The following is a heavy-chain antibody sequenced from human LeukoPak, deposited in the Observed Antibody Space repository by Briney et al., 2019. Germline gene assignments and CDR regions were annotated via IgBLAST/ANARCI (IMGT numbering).Heavy chain of an antibody. J-gene: IGHJ3*02. D-gene: IGHD3-10*01. CDR3: ARSLGSETYHEVFRDSHAFDI. V-gene: IGHV1-46*01. CDR2: INPSVDST. Sequence: ASVKVSCKASGYTFTSHYLHWVRQAPGQGLEWMGIINPSVDSTSYAQKFQDRVTMTRDTSTSTVYMELSSLRPEDTAVYYCARSLGSETYHEVFRDSHAFDIWGQGTMVTVSS. CDR1: GYTFTSHY.